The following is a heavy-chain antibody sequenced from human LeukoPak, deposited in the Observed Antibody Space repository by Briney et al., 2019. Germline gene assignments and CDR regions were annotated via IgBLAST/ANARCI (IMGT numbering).Heavy chain of an antibody. V-gene: IGHV3-23*01. Sequence: GGTLRLSCAVSGFTFSSYAMSWVRQAPGKGLEWVSAISGSGGSTYYADSVKGRFTISRDISKNRRYLQMNSLRAEDTAVYYCAKRDYYYDSSGYYLIYWGQGTLVTVSS. D-gene: IGHD3-22*01. CDR2: ISGSGGST. CDR3: AKRDYYYDSSGYYLIY. CDR1: GFTFSSYA. J-gene: IGHJ4*02.